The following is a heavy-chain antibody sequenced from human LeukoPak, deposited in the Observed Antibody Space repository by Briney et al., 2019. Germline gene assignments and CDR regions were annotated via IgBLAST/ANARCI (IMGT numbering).Heavy chain of an antibody. V-gene: IGHV3-7*01. CDR2: IRHDGNAK. J-gene: IGHJ4*02. D-gene: IGHD2-15*01. Sequence: PGGSLRLSCAASGFAFSDFWMSWVRQAPGKGLEWVANIRHDGNAKNYVPSVRGRFTISRDNAKNSLYLQMNSLTVEDTAVYYCATSHDSAGNDWGQGILVTVSS. CDR3: ATSHDSAGND. CDR1: GFAFSDFW.